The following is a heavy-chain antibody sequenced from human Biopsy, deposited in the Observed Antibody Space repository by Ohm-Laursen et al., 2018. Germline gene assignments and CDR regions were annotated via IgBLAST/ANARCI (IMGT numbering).Heavy chain of an antibody. D-gene: IGHD2-21*01. CDR1: GFTFSSYA. CDR2: INTSGGST. V-gene: IGHV3-23*01. J-gene: IGHJ4*02. CDR3: AKPADSCGSEFYFDY. Sequence: SLRLSCTASGFTFSSYAMTWVRQAPGKGLEWVSVINTSGGSTHYAVSVKGRFTISRDNSKNTLYLRMNSLRAEDTAVYYCAKPADSCGSEFYFDYWGQGTLVTVSS.